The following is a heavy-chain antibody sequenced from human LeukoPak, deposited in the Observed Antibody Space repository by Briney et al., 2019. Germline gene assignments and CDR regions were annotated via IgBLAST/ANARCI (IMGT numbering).Heavy chain of an antibody. J-gene: IGHJ1*01. V-gene: IGHV1-8*01. CDR2: MNPNSGNT. CDR1: GYTFTSYD. Sequence: ASVKVSCKASGYTFTSYDINWVRQATGQGLEWMGWMNPNSGNTGYAQKFQGRVTMTTDTSTSTAYMELRSLTSDDTAVYYCARDKAVTTELTQYFHHWGQGTLVTVSS. CDR3: ARDKAVTTELTQYFHH. D-gene: IGHD4-11*01.